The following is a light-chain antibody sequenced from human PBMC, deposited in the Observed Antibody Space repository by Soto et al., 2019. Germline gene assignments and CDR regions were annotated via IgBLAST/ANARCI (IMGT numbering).Light chain of an antibody. CDR1: QSVSSY. CDR2: DAS. J-gene: IGKJ1*01. CDR3: QQRSNWPGGT. Sequence: EIVLTQSPATLSLSPGERATLSCRASQSVSSYLAWYQQKPGQAPRLLIFDASSRATGIPARFSGSGSGTDFTITISSIETEDFAVYYCQQRSNWPGGTFGQGTKVEIK. V-gene: IGKV3-11*01.